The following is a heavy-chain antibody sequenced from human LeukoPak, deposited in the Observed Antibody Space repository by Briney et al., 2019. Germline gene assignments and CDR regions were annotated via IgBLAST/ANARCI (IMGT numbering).Heavy chain of an antibody. D-gene: IGHD6-13*01. V-gene: IGHV3-30*02. Sequence: GGSLRLSCAASGFTFSSYGMHWVRQAPGKGLEWVAFIRYDGSNKYYADSVKGRFTISRDNSKNTLYLQMNSLRAEDTAVYYCESTNGVAAAGLLLDYWGQGTPVTVSS. CDR3: ESTNGVAAAGLLLDY. CDR2: IRYDGSNK. CDR1: GFTFSSYG. J-gene: IGHJ4*02.